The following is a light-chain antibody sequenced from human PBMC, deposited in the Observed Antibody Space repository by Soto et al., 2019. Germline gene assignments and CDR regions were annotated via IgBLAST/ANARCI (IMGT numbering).Light chain of an antibody. V-gene: IGKV1-5*03. J-gene: IGKJ1*01. CDR3: QHYKSYSRT. CDR2: EAS. Sequence: DIQMTQSPSTLSASVGDRVTITCRASQSINTWLAWYQQKAGKAPKLLIYEASTLQSGVPSRFSGSGSGTEFILTIGSLQPEDFATYYCQHYKSYSRTFGQGTKVDIK. CDR1: QSINTW.